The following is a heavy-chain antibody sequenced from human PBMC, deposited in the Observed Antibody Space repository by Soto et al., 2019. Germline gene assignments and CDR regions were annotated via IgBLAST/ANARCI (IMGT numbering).Heavy chain of an antibody. CDR1: GYTFTSYY. CDR3: ARGGIQLWLHSDY. D-gene: IGHD5-18*01. V-gene: IGHV1-46*03. Sequence: QVQLVQSGAEVKKPGASVKVSCKASGYTFTSYYMHWVRQAPGQGLEWMGIINPSGGSTSYAQKFQGIVTMTRDMSTSTGYMELSSLRSEDTAVYYCARGGIQLWLHSDYWGQGTLVTVSS. J-gene: IGHJ4*02. CDR2: INPSGGST.